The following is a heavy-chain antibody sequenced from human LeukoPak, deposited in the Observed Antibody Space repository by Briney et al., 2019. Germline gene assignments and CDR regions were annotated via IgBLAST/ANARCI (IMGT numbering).Heavy chain of an antibody. J-gene: IGHJ4*02. V-gene: IGHV1-69*13. D-gene: IGHD5-18*01. CDR2: IIPIFGTA. Sequence: ASVKVSCKASRGTFSSYAISWVRQAPGQGLEWMGGIIPIFGTANYAQKFQGRVTITADESTSTAYMELSSLRSEDTAVYYCAINTAMVYYFDYWGQGTLVTVSS. CDR1: RGTFSSYA. CDR3: AINTAMVYYFDY.